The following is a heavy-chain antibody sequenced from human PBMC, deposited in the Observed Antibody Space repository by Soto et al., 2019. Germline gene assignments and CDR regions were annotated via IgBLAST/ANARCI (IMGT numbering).Heavy chain of an antibody. CDR1: GGSMSSSTFY. CDR2: VYYIGST. CDR3: ATSADNWFDP. V-gene: IGHV4-39*02. Sequence: PSETLSLTCSVSGGSMSSSTFYWGWIRQPPGNGLEWIGSVYYIGSTYYNSSLKTRVTMSVDLSKNHFSLRLSSVTAADTAVYYCATSADNWFDPWGQGPMVTV. J-gene: IGHJ5*02.